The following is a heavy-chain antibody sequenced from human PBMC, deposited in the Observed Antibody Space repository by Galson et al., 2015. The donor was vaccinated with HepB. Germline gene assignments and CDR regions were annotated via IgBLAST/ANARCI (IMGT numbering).Heavy chain of an antibody. V-gene: IGHV4-31*03. J-gene: IGHJ5*02. CDR1: GGSISSGGYY. CDR2: IYYSGST. Sequence: TLSLTCTVSGGSISSGGYYWSWIRQHPGKGLEWIGYIYYSGSTYYNPSLKSRVTISVDTSKNQFSLKLSSVTAADTAVYYCARVPGVTGNVWFDPWGQGTLVTVSS. CDR3: ARVPGVTGNVWFDP. D-gene: IGHD1-20*01.